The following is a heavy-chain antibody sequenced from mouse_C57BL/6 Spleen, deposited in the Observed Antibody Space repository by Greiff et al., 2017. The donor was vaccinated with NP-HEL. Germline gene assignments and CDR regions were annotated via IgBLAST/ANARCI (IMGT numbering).Heavy chain of an antibody. J-gene: IGHJ3*01. D-gene: IGHD2-4*01. CDR2: IYPGSGST. V-gene: IGHV1-55*01. CDR3: AREDGYDYDAWFAY. CDR1: GYTFTSYW. Sequence: QVQLQQSGAELVKPGASVKMSCKASGYTFTSYWITWVKQRPGQGLEWIGDIYPGSGSTNYNEKFKSKATLTVDTSSSTAYMQLSSLTSEDSAVYYCAREDGYDYDAWFAYWGQGTLVTVSA.